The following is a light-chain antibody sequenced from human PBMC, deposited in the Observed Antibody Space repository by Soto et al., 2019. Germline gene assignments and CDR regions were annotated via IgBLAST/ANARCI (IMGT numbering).Light chain of an antibody. CDR2: AAS. CDR1: QGIRNE. Sequence: DIQMTQSPSSLSASVGDIVTITCRASQGIRNELGWYQQKPGKAPKRLIYAASSLQSGVPARFSCSGSGTEFTLPISSLQPEDFATYYCLQHNSYPRTFGQGTKVEIK. V-gene: IGKV1-17*01. J-gene: IGKJ1*01. CDR3: LQHNSYPRT.